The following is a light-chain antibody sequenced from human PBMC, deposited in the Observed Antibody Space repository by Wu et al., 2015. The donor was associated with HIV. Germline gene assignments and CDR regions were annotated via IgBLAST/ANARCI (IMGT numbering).Light chain of an antibody. V-gene: IGKV3-15*01. CDR2: GAS. J-gene: IGKJ3*01. Sequence: EIDMTQSPSTLSVSPGARATLSCRASQSINKDLAWYQQRAGHSPRLLIQGASTRATGIPARFSGGGSGTDFTLTISSVQPEDSAVYYCQQYKDWPPFTFGPGTKV. CDR3: QQYKDWPPFT. CDR1: QSINKD.